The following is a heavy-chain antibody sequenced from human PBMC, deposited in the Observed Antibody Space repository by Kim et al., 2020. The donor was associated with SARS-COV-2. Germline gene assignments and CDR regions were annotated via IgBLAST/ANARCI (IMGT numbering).Heavy chain of an antibody. CDR2: ISGSGSSR. CDR3: AIGGRNCVRGDYFVR. V-gene: IGHV3-23*01. Sequence: GGSLRLSCIASGFTFSNYAMNWVRQAPGKGLEWVSAISGSGSSRDYADSVKGRFAISRDNSKNTLCLQMDKLIAEATAVYYCAIGGRNCVRGDYFVRWG. J-gene: IGHJ4*01. CDR1: GFTFSNYA. D-gene: IGHD2-21*01.